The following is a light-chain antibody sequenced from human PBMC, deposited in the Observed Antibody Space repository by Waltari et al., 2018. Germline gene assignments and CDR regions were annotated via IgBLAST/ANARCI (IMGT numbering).Light chain of an antibody. J-gene: IGLJ2*01. Sequence: QSVLTQPPSVSEAPRQRVTISCSGSSSNIGKNAVTWYQQFPGMAPRLLIYYDDVLPSGVSDRFSAPKSGTSASLAISGLQSEDEADYYCAAWDDSVNGPVFGGGTKLTVL. V-gene: IGLV1-36*01. CDR3: AAWDDSVNGPV. CDR2: YDD. CDR1: SSNIGKNA.